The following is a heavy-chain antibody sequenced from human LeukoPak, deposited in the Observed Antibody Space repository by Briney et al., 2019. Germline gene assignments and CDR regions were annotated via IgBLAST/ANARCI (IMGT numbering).Heavy chain of an antibody. J-gene: IGHJ4*02. V-gene: IGHV3-7*04. Sequence: PGGSLRLSCAASGFTFSDCWMSWVRQAPGKGLEWVANIKQDGSDKYYVDSVKGRFTISRDNAKNSLYLQMNSLRAEDTAVYYCARGGYTYGVWGQGTLVTVSS. CDR1: GFTFSDCW. CDR3: ARGGYTYGV. D-gene: IGHD5-18*01. CDR2: IKQDGSDK.